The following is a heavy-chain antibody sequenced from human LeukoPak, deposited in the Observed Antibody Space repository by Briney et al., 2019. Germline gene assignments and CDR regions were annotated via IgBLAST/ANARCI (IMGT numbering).Heavy chain of an antibody. CDR1: GFTSIFYG. CDR2: ISDDGTKE. CDR3: AKAGGDYGGNTHYYFDY. D-gene: IGHD4-23*01. Sequence: GGSLRLSCADSGFTSIFYGMHWVRQAPGKGLEWVAVISDDGTKEYYADSVKGRFTVSRDNSKNMLYLQMNSLRAEDTAIYYCAKAGGDYGGNTHYYFDYWGQGTLVTVSS. J-gene: IGHJ4*02. V-gene: IGHV3-30*18.